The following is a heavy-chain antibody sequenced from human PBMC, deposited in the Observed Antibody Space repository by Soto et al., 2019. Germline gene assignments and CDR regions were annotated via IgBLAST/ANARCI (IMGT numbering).Heavy chain of an antibody. J-gene: IGHJ6*02. CDR3: ARGKGMDGDYYYCGMDI. CDR1: GYTFSTYS. D-gene: IGHD3-10*01. Sequence: ASVKVSCKASGYTFSTYSTHWVRQAPGHSLGWMGWINGATGQTRSSQRSQDRGTITRDTSASTAYMGLSGLGSGDTAVYYCARGKGMDGDYYYCGMDIWGQGTTVTVSS. V-gene: IGHV1-3*01. CDR2: INGATGQT.